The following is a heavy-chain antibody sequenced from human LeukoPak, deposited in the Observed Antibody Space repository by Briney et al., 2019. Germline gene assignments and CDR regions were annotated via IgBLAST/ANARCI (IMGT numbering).Heavy chain of an antibody. CDR2: IYTSGST. V-gene: IGHV4-61*02. Sequence: SQTLSLTCTVSGGSISSGSYYWRWIRQPAGKGLEWIGRIYTSGSTNYNPSLKSRVTISVDTSKNQFSLKLSSVTAADTAVYYCARVRLLWFGETGWFDPWGQGTLVTVSS. J-gene: IGHJ5*02. CDR1: GGSISSGSYY. CDR3: ARVRLLWFGETGWFDP. D-gene: IGHD3-10*01.